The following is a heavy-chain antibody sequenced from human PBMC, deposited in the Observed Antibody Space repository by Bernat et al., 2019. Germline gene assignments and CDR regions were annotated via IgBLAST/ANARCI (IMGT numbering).Heavy chain of an antibody. Sequence: GGGGGGPGAAVRGSCAASGYAFTSSAMHWVRPAPGQRLEWLVCLNAVNGTTTYSQKFQGRVTITRDTSARTAYMELSSLRSEGTASYYCARGRYCSSTRCYGLDYWGQGTLVTVSS. CDR2: LNAVNGTT. D-gene: IGHD2-2*01. V-gene: IGHV1-3*01. CDR3: ARGRYCSSTRCYGLDY. J-gene: IGHJ4*02. CDR1: GYAFTSSA.